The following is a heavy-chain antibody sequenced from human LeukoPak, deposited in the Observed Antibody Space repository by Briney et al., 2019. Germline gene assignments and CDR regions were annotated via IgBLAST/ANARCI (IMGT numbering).Heavy chain of an antibody. Sequence: SETLSLTCTVSGGSISNTNYYWGWIRQPPGKGLEWIGTVYYSGSTYYNPSLKSRVTMSVDTSKNQFSLKLSSVTAADTAVYYCARGVQDYYYYYMDVWGKGTTVTISS. V-gene: IGHV4-39*07. CDR3: ARGVQDYYYYYMDV. D-gene: IGHD6-6*01. J-gene: IGHJ6*03. CDR2: VYYSGST. CDR1: GGSISNTNYY.